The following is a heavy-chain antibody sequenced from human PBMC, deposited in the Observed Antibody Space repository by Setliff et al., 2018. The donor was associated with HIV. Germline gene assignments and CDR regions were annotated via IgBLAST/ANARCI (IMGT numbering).Heavy chain of an antibody. D-gene: IGHD5-12*01. CDR2: ISYAGSNE. CDR3: VTSPLRGFSAYIWASDYFEL. Sequence: PGGSLRLSCAASGFTFSTSAMHWVRQAPGKGLEWVAVISYAGSNEYYGDSVKGRFTISRDNSNNTLFLQMDSLAVDDTAVYFCVTSPLRGFSAYIWASDYFELWGQGALVTVSS. CDR1: GFTFSTSA. V-gene: IGHV3-30*04. J-gene: IGHJ4*02.